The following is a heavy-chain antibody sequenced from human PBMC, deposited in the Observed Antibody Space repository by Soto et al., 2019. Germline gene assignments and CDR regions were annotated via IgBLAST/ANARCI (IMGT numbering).Heavy chain of an antibody. J-gene: IGHJ2*01. Sequence: EVQLVESGGGLVQHGRSLRLSCPASGFTFDDYAMHWVRQAPGKGLEWVSGISWNSGSIGYADSVKGRFTISRDNAKNSLYLQMNSLRAEDTALYYCAKDSQQWLVRWYFDLWGRGTLVTVSS. CDR1: GFTFDDYA. D-gene: IGHD6-19*01. CDR3: AKDSQQWLVRWYFDL. V-gene: IGHV3-9*01. CDR2: ISWNSGSI.